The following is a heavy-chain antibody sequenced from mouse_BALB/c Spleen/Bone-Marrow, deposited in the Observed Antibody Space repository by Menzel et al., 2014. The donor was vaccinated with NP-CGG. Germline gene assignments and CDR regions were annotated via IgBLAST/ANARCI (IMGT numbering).Heavy chain of an antibody. Sequence: QVQLQQSGPGLVAPSQCLSIPCTVSGFSLTDYGVSWIRQPPGKGLEWLGVIWGGGSTYYNSALKSRLSISKDNSKSQVFLKMNSLQTVDTAMYYCAKLGRSYYYFDVWGAGTTVTVSS. D-gene: IGHD1-1*01. CDR2: IWGGGST. J-gene: IGHJ1*01. V-gene: IGHV2-6-5*01. CDR1: GFSLTDYG. CDR3: AKLGRSYYYFDV.